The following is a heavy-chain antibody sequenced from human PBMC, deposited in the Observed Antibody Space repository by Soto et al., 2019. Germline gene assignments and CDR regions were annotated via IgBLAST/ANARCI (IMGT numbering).Heavy chain of an antibody. V-gene: IGHV1-18*01. CDR1: GYTFTNYD. CDR3: ARSSGGEFDY. D-gene: IGHD3-10*01. Sequence: QVQLVQSGTELKKPGASVKVSCKTSGYTFTNYDINWVRQAPGQGLEWMGWISAYNGNTKYAQRFQGRVTMTSDTYTSTVYMDMTSLTSDETAIYYCARSSGGEFDYWGQGTLVTVSS. CDR2: ISAYNGNT. J-gene: IGHJ4*02.